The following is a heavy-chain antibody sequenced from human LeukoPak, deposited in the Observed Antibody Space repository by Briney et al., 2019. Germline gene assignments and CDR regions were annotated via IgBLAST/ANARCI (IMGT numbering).Heavy chain of an antibody. J-gene: IGHJ4*02. V-gene: IGHV3-23*01. CDR2: TSYSGDGA. CDR1: GFTFSGYG. D-gene: IGHD3-16*01. Sequence: GGSLRLSCVVSGFTFSGYGLSWVRQTPGRGLEWVSATSYSGDGAYYADSVRGRFTASRDSSTNTYYLQMDSLRAEDTAVYYCAKESEGASPAYWGRGTLVTVSS. CDR3: AKESEGASPAY.